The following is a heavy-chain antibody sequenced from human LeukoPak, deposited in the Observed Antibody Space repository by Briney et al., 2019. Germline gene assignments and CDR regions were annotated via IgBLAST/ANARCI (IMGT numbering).Heavy chain of an antibody. CDR1: EFTFSSYS. V-gene: IGHV3-21*01. D-gene: IGHD1-26*01. Sequence: GGSLRLSCAAPEFTFSSYSMSWVRQAPGKGLEWVSYISSSSSYIYYADSLKDRFTISRDNAKNSLYLQMNSLRAEDTAVYYCARHGSYGAFDIWGQGTMVTVSS. CDR2: ISSSSSYI. CDR3: ARHGSYGAFDI. J-gene: IGHJ3*02.